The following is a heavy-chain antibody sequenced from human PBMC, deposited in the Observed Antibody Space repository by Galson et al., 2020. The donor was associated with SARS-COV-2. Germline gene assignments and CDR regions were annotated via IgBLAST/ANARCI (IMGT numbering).Heavy chain of an antibody. Sequence: GGSLRLSCAASGFTFSSYGMHWVRKAPAKGLEWVAVIWYDGSNKYYADSVMGRFTISRDNSKNTLYLQMNSLRAEDTAVYYCARDHELERRPYMDFWCQGTTVTVSS. D-gene: IGHD1-1*01. CDR2: IWYDGSNK. J-gene: IGHJ6*02. CDR3: ARDHELERRPYMDF. V-gene: IGHV3-33*01. CDR1: GFTFSSYG.